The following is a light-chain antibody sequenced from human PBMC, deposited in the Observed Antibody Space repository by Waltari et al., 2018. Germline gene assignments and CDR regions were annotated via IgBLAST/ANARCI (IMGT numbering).Light chain of an antibody. Sequence: EIVLTQSPGTLSLSPGERATLSCRASQSVSRWLAWYQQKPGQPPRLLIYGASSRATCIPDRFSGSGSGTDFSLTISRLEPEDFAVYYCQKYGTLPATFGQGTRVEVK. CDR2: GAS. CDR1: QSVSRW. V-gene: IGKV3-20*01. J-gene: IGKJ1*01. CDR3: QKYGTLPAT.